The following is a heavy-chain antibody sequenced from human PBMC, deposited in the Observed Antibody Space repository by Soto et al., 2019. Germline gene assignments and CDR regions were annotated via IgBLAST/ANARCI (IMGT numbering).Heavy chain of an antibody. J-gene: IGHJ2*01. Sequence: QVQLVQSGAEVKKPGSSVKVSCKPSGGSFSSHAVSWVRQAPGQGLEWVGGIVPIFGTKNYAEKFQGRVSITAEKSTSTVYLDLSSLKSEDTAVYFCARDRSDQTIFGMVGYFDLWGRGTLVSVSS. CDR2: IVPIFGTK. CDR1: GGSFSSHA. CDR3: ARDRSDQTIFGMVGYFDL. D-gene: IGHD3-3*01. V-gene: IGHV1-69*06.